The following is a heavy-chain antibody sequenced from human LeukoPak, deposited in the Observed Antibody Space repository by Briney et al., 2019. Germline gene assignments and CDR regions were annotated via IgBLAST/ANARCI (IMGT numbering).Heavy chain of an antibody. J-gene: IGHJ4*02. CDR2: ISGSGGST. V-gene: IGHV3-23*01. CDR1: RFTFRSYA. D-gene: IGHD2-21*02. CDR3: AKDGDRYFDY. Sequence: PGGSLRLSCAASRFTFRSYAMSWVRQAPGKGLEWVSAISGSGGSTYYADSVKGRFTISRDNSKNTLYLQMNSLRAEDTAVYYCAKDGDRYFDYWGQGTLVTVSS.